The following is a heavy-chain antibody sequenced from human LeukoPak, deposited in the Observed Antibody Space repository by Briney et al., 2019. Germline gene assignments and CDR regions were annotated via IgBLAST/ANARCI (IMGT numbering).Heavy chain of an antibody. CDR3: ARDTLRGFDY. CDR1: GFTFDDYG. Sequence: PGGSLRLSCAVSGFTFDDYGMSRVRQAPGKGLERISGINWNGGSTGYADSVKGRFTISRDNAKNSLYLQMNSLRAEDTASYYCARDTLRGFDYWGQGTLVTVSS. CDR2: INWNGGST. J-gene: IGHJ4*02. V-gene: IGHV3-20*04. D-gene: IGHD5-24*01.